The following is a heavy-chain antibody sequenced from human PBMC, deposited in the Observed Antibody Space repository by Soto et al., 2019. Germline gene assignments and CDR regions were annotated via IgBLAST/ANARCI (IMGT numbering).Heavy chain of an antibody. Sequence: QVQLVQSGAEVKKPGSSVKVSCKSSGGTFSSYAISWVRQAPGQGLDGMGGLIPIFGTANYAQKFQGRVMITADESTSTAEMELSSLRSDDTAVYYCARGETGYSSGWYVGWFDPWGQGTLVTVSS. D-gene: IGHD6-19*01. J-gene: IGHJ5*02. CDR1: GGTFSSYA. CDR3: ARGETGYSSGWYVGWFDP. CDR2: LIPIFGTA. V-gene: IGHV1-69*01.